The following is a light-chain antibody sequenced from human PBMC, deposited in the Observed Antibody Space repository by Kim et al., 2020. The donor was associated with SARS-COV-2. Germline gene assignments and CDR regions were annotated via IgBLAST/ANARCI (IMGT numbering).Light chain of an antibody. J-gene: IGKJ2*01. V-gene: IGKV1-5*03. CDR3: QHYSRFPYT. CDR2: KAS. CDR1: QSVTDG. Sequence: DIQMTQSPSTLSASVGDRVTITCRASQSVTDGLAWYQQKPGKAPNLLIYKASTLESGVPSRFSGSGFGTEFTLTISSLQPDDFATYYCQHYSRFPYTFGQATKLEI.